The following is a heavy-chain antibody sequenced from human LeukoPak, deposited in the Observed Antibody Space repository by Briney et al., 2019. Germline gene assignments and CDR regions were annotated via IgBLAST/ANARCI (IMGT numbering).Heavy chain of an antibody. D-gene: IGHD2-2*02. CDR3: AKGGYCSSTSCYTGYYSYMDV. V-gene: IGHV3-23*01. J-gene: IGHJ6*03. CDR2: ISGSGGST. CDR1: GFTFSSYA. Sequence: GGSLRLSCAASGFTFSSYAMSWVRQAPGKGLEWVSAISGSGGSTYYADSVKGRFTISRDNSKNTLYLQMNSLRAEDTAVYYCAKGGYCSSTSCYTGYYSYMDVWGKGTTVTVSS.